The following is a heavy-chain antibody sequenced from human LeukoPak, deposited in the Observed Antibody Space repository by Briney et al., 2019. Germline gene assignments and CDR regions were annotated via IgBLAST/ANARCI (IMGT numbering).Heavy chain of an antibody. Sequence: ASVKVSCKASGYTFTGYYMHWVRQAPGQGLEWMGWINPNSGGTNYAQKFQGRVTMTRDTSISTAYMELSRLRFDDTAVYYCARAPITMIVNNWFDPWGQGTLVTVSS. CDR1: GYTFTGYY. V-gene: IGHV1-2*02. J-gene: IGHJ5*02. CDR2: INPNSGGT. D-gene: IGHD3-22*01. CDR3: ARAPITMIVNNWFDP.